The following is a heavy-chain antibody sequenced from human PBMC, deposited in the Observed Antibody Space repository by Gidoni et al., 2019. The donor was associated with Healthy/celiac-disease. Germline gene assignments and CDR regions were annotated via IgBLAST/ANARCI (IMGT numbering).Heavy chain of an antibody. D-gene: IGHD3-3*01. J-gene: IGHJ4*02. V-gene: IGHV2-5*01. CDR3: ANGDFWSGYYREGYFDD. CDR1: AFSLSTSAVG. CDR2: IYWNDDK. Sequence: QITLKDSGPTLVKPTQPLPLTCTFSAFSLSTSAVGVGWIRQPPGKALEWLELIYWNDDKRYSPSLKSRLTITKDTSKNQVVLTMTNMDHVDTATYYCANGDFWSGYYREGYFDDWGQGTLVTVS.